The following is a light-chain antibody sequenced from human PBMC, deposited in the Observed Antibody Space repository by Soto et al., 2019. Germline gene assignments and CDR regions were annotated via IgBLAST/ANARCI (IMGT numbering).Light chain of an antibody. CDR2: GAS. V-gene: IGKV3-20*01. J-gene: IGKJ2*01. Sequence: EIVLTQSPGTLSLSPGERVTLSCRASQSLTTNYLAWYKQKPGQAPRLLIYGASNRATGVPDRFSGSVSGTDFTLTITRLEPEDFAVYYCQHDGRYPLMYTVGQGTKLGVK. CDR3: QHDGRYPLMYT. CDR1: QSLTTNY.